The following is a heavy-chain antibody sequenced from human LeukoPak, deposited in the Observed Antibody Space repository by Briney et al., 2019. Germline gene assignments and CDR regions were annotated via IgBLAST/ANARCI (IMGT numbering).Heavy chain of an antibody. V-gene: IGHV3-74*01. Sequence: GGSLRLSCAASGFSLSGYWMHWVRQAPGKGLVWVSRIGFDGSGTTCADSVKGRFTISRDTSKNTLYLQMNSLRDEDAAVYHCTRVQAGRSGLMDVWGRGTTVTVSS. J-gene: IGHJ6*02. CDR1: GFSLSGYW. CDR2: IGFDGSGT. CDR3: TRVQAGRSGLMDV. D-gene: IGHD2-8*02.